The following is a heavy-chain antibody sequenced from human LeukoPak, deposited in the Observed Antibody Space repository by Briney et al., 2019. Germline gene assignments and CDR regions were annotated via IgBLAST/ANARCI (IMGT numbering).Heavy chain of an antibody. J-gene: IGHJ4*02. CDR3: ARVGQSYDILTGIPLFDY. CDR1: GGTISSYF. D-gene: IGHD3-9*01. V-gene: IGHV4-59*08. CDR2: IYYSGTT. Sequence: SETLSLTCTVSGGTISSYFWTWIRQPPGKGLEWMGYIYYSGTTNYNPSLKSRVSMSVDTSKNQFSLKLSSVTAADTAVYYCARVGQSYDILTGIPLFDYWGQGTLVTVSS.